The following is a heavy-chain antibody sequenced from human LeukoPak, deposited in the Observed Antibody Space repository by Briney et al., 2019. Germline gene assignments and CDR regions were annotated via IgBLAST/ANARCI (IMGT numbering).Heavy chain of an antibody. Sequence: ATVKVSCKVSGYTFTDYYMHWVQQAPGKGLEWMGLVDPEDGETIYAEKFQGRVTITADTSTDTAYTELSSLRSEDTAVYYCATASSAITIFGVVIVDNAFDIWGQGTMVTVS. J-gene: IGHJ3*02. CDR1: GYTFTDYY. V-gene: IGHV1-69-2*01. D-gene: IGHD3-3*01. CDR3: ATASSAITIFGVVIVDNAFDI. CDR2: VDPEDGET.